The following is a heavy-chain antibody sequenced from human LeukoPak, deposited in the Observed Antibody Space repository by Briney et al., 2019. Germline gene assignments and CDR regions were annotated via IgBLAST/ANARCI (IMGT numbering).Heavy chain of an antibody. J-gene: IGHJ3*02. CDR2: IYSGGST. CDR1: GFTVSRNY. Sequence: GGSLRLSCAASGFTVSRNYMSWVRQAPGKGLEWVSEIYSGGSTYYAASVKGRFSISRDNSKNTVYLQMNSLRVEDTAVYYCARELREHGVFDIWGQGRMVTVSS. V-gene: IGHV3-53*01. CDR3: ARELREHGVFDI. D-gene: IGHD1-26*01.